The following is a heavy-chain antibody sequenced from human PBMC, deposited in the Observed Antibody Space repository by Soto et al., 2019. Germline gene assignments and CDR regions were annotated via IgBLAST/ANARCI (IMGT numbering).Heavy chain of an antibody. CDR2: IIPIFGTA. J-gene: IGHJ6*02. Sequence: GASVKVSCKASGGTFSSYAISWLGHAPVQLLELMGGIIPIFGTANYAQKFQGRVTITADESTSTAYMELSSLRSEDTAVYYCARAIYDFWSGYYITSPPDYYYGMDVWGQGTTVTVSS. V-gene: IGHV1-69*13. D-gene: IGHD3-3*01. CDR1: GGTFSSYA. CDR3: ARAIYDFWSGYYITSPPDYYYGMDV.